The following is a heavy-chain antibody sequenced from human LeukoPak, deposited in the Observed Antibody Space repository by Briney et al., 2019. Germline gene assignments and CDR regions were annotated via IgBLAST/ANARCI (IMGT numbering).Heavy chain of an antibody. V-gene: IGHV3-23*01. Sequence: PGGSLRLSGAVSGITFSTYGMSWVRQAPGKGLEWVSAISGSGSSTYYADSVKGRFTISRDNSKNTLYLQMNSLRAEDTAVYYCARDSSGYQWGQGTLVTVSS. CDR3: ARDSSGYQ. CDR1: GITFSTYG. D-gene: IGHD3-22*01. J-gene: IGHJ4*02. CDR2: ISGSGSST.